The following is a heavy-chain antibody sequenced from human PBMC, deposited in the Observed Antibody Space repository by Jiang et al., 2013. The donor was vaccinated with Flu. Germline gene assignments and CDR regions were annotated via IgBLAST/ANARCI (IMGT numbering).Heavy chain of an antibody. CDR1: GDSVSSYSAG. D-gene: IGHD4-11*01. V-gene: IGHV6-1*01. CDR2: TYYKSKWYN. Sequence: QTLSLTCAISGDSVSSYSAGWNWIRQSPSRGLEWLGRTYYKSKWYNDYAASVKTRITINSDTSKNQLSLELKFVTPEDSAMHYCARAFSRDYTIFDYWGQGALVTVSS. J-gene: IGHJ4*02. CDR3: ARAFSRDYTIFDY.